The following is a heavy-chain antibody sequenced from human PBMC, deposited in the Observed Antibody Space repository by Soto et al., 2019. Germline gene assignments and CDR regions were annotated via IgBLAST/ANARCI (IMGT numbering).Heavy chain of an antibody. CDR3: ASYWVYDILTGQQSFDY. D-gene: IGHD3-9*01. J-gene: IGHJ4*02. CDR2: FDPEDGET. CDR1: GYTLTELS. V-gene: IGHV1-24*01. Sequence: GASVKVSCKVSGYTLTELSMHWVRQAPGKGLEWMGGFDPEDGETIYAQKFQGRVTMTEDTSTDTAYMELSSLRSEDTAVYYCASYWVYDILTGQQSFDYWGQGTLVTVSS.